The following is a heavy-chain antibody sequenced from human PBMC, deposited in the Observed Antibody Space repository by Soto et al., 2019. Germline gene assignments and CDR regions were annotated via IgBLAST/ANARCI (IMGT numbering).Heavy chain of an antibody. J-gene: IGHJ4*02. CDR2: IIPILGIA. CDR3: ATQGYCSGGSCRSFDY. CDR1: GGTFSSYT. Sequence: SVKVSCKASGGTFSSYTISWVREAPGKGLEWMGRIIPILGIANYAQKFQGRVTITADKSTSTAYMELSSLRSEDTAVYYCATQGYCSGGSCRSFDYWGQGTLVTVSS. D-gene: IGHD2-15*01. V-gene: IGHV1-69*02.